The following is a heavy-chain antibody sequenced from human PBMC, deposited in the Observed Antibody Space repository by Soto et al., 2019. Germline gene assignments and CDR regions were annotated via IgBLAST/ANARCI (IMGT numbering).Heavy chain of an antibody. V-gene: IGHV3-30-3*01. Sequence: QVQLVESGGGVVQPGRSLRLSCAASGFTFSSYAMHWVRQAPGKGLEWVAVISYDGSNKYYADSVKGRSTISRDNSNNPLYLHMKSLRAEHTAVYYCARPLWRDDYNWGYFDLWGRGTLFTFSS. D-gene: IGHD4-4*01. CDR2: ISYDGSNK. CDR3: ARPLWRDDYNWGYFDL. J-gene: IGHJ2*01. CDR1: GFTFSSYA.